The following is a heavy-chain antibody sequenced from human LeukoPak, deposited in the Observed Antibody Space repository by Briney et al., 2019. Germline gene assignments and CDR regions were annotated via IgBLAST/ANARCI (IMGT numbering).Heavy chain of an antibody. V-gene: IGHV3-21*01. CDR1: GFTFSSYS. D-gene: IGHD3-10*01. J-gene: IGHJ3*02. CDR3: ARRVASGYDTLDI. Sequence: PGGSLRLSCAASGFTFSSYSMNWARQAPGKGLEWVSSISSSSSYIYYADSVKGRFAISRDNAKNSLYLQMNSLRAEDTAVYYCARRVASGYDTLDIWGQGTMVTVSS. CDR2: ISSSSSYI.